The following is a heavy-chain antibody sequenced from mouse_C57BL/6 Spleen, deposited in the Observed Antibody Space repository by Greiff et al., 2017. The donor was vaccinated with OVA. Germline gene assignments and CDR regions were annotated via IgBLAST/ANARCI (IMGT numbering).Heavy chain of an antibody. CDR3: TGGSSRFAY. Sequence: EVQRVESGGGLVQPGGSMKLSCVASGFTFSNYWMNWVRQSPEKGLEWVAQIRLKSDNYATHYAESVKGRFTISRDDSNSSVYLQMNNVRAEDTGIYYCTGGSSRFAYWGQGTLVTVSA. J-gene: IGHJ3*01. CDR1: GFTFSNYW. CDR2: IRLKSDNYAT. V-gene: IGHV6-3*01. D-gene: IGHD1-1*01.